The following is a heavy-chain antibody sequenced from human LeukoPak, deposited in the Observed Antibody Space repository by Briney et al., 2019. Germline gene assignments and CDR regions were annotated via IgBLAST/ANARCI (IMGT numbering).Heavy chain of an antibody. CDR1: GYTFTGYY. J-gene: IGHJ5*02. V-gene: IGHV1-2*02. CDR2: INPNSGGT. Sequence: GASVKVSCKASGYTFTGYYMHWVRQAPGQGLEWMGWINPNSGGTNYAQKFQGRVTMTRDTSISTAYMELSRLRSDDTAVYYCARVGRKWLQLGWFDPWGQGTLVTVSS. CDR3: ARVGRKWLQLGWFDP. D-gene: IGHD5-18*01.